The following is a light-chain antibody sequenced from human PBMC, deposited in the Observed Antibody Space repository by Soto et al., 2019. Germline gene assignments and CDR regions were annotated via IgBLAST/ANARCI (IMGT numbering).Light chain of an antibody. Sequence: EIVLTQSPGTLSLSPGERATLSCRASQSVSSSYLVWYQQKPGQAPRLLIYGASSRATGIPDRFSGSGSGTEFTLTLSRLQSEDFAIYYCQHYNNWPPWTFGQGTKVEIK. J-gene: IGKJ1*01. CDR1: QSVSSSY. V-gene: IGKV3-20*01. CDR3: QHYNNWPPWT. CDR2: GAS.